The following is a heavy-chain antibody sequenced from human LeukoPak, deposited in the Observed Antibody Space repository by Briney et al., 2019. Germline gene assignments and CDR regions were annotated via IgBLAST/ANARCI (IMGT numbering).Heavy chain of an antibody. Sequence: GGSLRLSCAASGFTFSSYAMSWVRQAPGKGLEWVSAISKTGSTYYADSVKARFTISRDNSKNTLYLQMNSLTAEDTAVYYCAKGNLRGPPHNIDFWGQGTLVTVSS. D-gene: IGHD5/OR15-5a*01. CDR1: GFTFSSYA. CDR3: AKGNLRGPPHNIDF. J-gene: IGHJ4*02. V-gene: IGHV3-23*01. CDR2: ISKTGST.